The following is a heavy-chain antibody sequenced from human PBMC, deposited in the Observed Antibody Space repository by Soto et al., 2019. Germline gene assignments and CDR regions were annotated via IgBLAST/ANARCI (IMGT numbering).Heavy chain of an antibody. CDR1: GFSFNVYA. J-gene: IGHJ4*02. V-gene: IGHV3-23*01. CDR3: ARATFPPSHSSGWYPDY. D-gene: IGHD6-19*01. CDR2: LSSSGTYA. Sequence: PGGSLRVSWAASGFSFNVYAMDRVRQAPGKGLEWVAALSSSGTYAFYADSVKGRFTISRDTANNLYLQMDSLRDDDTAVYYCARATFPPSHSSGWYPDYWGQGALVTVSS.